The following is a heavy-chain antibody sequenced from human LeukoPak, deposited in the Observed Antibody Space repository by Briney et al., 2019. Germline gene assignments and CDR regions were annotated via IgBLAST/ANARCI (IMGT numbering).Heavy chain of an antibody. CDR3: ARIAAALNWFDP. CDR2: IIPIFGTA. J-gene: IGHJ5*02. Sequence: GASVKVSCKASGGTFSNYAISWVRQAPGQGLEWMGGIIPIFGTANYAQKFRGRVTITADKSTRTAYMELSSLRSEDTAVYYCARIAAALNWFDPWGQGTLVTVSS. V-gene: IGHV1-69*06. CDR1: GGTFSNYA. D-gene: IGHD6-13*01.